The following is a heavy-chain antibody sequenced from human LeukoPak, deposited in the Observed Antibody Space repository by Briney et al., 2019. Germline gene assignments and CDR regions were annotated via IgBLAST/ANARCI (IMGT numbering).Heavy chain of an antibody. V-gene: IGHV4-4*07. CDR1: GGSISSYY. CDR3: ARDPGWDYDFWSGTKSPYYYYMDV. Sequence: SEALSLTCTVSGGSISSYYWSWIRQPAGKGLEWIGRIYTSGSTNYNPSLKSRVTISVDTSKNQFSLKLSSVTAADTAVYYCARDPGWDYDFWSGTKSPYYYYMDVWGKGATVTVSS. D-gene: IGHD3-3*01. CDR2: IYTSGST. J-gene: IGHJ6*03.